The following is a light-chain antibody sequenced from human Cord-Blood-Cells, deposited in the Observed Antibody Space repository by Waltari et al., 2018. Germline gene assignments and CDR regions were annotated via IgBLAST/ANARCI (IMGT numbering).Light chain of an antibody. CDR1: SSNIGSNT. Sequence: QSVLTQPPSASGTPGQRVTISCSASSSNIGSNTVHWYQQLPGTAPKLLIYRNNQRPSGVPDRFSGSKSGTSASLAISGLQSEDEADYYCAAWDDSLNGPVFGGGTKLTVL. CDR3: AAWDDSLNGPV. V-gene: IGLV1-44*01. CDR2: RNN. J-gene: IGLJ2*01.